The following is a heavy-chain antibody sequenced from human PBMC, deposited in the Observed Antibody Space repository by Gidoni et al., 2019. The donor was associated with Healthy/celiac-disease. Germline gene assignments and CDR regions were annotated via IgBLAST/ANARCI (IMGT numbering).Heavy chain of an antibody. CDR2: ISAYNGNT. CDR1: GYTFTSHG. V-gene: IGHV1-18*01. D-gene: IGHD3-3*01. J-gene: IGHJ4*02. Sequence: QVQLVQSGAEVKKPGASVNVSCKASGYTFTSHGISGVRQAPGQGLEWMGWISAYNGNTNYAPKLQGRVTMTTDTSTSTAYMELRSLRSDDTAVYYCARTNYDFWSGYKYCDYWGQGTLVTVSS. CDR3: ARTNYDFWSGYKYCDY.